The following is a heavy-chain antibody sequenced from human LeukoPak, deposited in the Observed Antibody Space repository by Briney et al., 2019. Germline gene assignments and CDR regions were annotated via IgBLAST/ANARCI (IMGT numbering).Heavy chain of an antibody. V-gene: IGHV3-48*01. CDR1: GFTFISYS. Sequence: GGSLRLSCAASGFTFISYSMNWVRQAPGKGLEWVSYISSSSSTIYYADSVKGRFTISRDNAKNSLYLQMNSLRAEDTAVYYCARDGIVVVPAPRYYYYMDVWGKGTTVTISS. D-gene: IGHD2-2*01. CDR2: ISSSSSTI. CDR3: ARDGIVVVPAPRYYYYMDV. J-gene: IGHJ6*03.